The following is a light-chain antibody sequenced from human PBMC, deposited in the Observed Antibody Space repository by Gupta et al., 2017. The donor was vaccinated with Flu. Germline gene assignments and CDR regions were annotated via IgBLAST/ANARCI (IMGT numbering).Light chain of an antibody. CDR1: NIVNKN. J-gene: IGLJ3*02. V-gene: IGLV3-9*01. CDR2: KES. CDR3: QGRDSIAEV. Sequence: TCGGKNIVNKNSHRYEQKPGQAPVVVIYKESSRPSGIPGLISGSNAGNTATRTEGRAQAGDDCDYYCQGRDSIAEVFGGGTKLTVL.